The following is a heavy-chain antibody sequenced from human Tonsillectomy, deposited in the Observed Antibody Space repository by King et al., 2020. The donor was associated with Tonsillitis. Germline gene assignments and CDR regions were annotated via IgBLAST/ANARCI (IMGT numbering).Heavy chain of an antibody. D-gene: IGHD6-19*01. V-gene: IGHV3-48*03. CDR1: GFTFSSYK. J-gene: IGHJ4*02. CDR2: IISSGSSGSTI. Sequence: VQLVESGGGLVQPGGSLRLSCAASGFTFSSYKMNWVRQAPGKGLEWVSYIISSGSSGSTIYYTYSVGGRFTNSRDNAKNSRYLQMNSLRAEDTAVYYCAREFEPVGYSGGWLVYCGQGTLVTVSS. CDR3: AREFEPVGYSGGWLVY.